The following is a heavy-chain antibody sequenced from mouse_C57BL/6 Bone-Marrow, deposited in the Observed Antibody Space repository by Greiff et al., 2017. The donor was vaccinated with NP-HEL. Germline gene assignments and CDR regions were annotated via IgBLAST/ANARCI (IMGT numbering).Heavy chain of an antibody. J-gene: IGHJ2*01. CDR2: ISSGGSYT. V-gene: IGHV5-6*02. CDR1: GFTFSSYG. CDR3: ARDYYGSSYYFDY. Sequence: DVMLVESGGDLVKPGGSLKLSCAASGFTFSSYGMSWVRQTPDKRLEWVATISSGGSYTYYPDSVKGRFTISRDNAKNTLYLQMSSLKSEDTAMYYCARDYYGSSYYFDYRGQGTTLTVSS. D-gene: IGHD1-1*01.